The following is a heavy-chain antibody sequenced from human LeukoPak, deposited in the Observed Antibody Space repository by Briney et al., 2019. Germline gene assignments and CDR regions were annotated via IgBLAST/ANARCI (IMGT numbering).Heavy chain of an antibody. J-gene: IGHJ4*02. CDR3: AKTGTVVVPAAHFDY. CDR1: GFTVSSNY. D-gene: IGHD2-2*01. CDR2: ISGSGGST. Sequence: AGGSLRLSCAASGFTVSSNYMSWVRQAPGKGLEWVSAISGSGGSTYYADSVKGRFTISRDNSKNTLYLQMNSLRAEDTAVYYCAKTGTVVVPAAHFDYWGQGTLVTVSS. V-gene: IGHV3-23*01.